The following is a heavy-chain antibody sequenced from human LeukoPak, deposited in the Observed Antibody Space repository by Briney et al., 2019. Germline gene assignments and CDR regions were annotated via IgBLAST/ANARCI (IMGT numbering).Heavy chain of an antibody. CDR3: ARGQSGYDPYYYYYMDV. V-gene: IGHV4-59*01. CDR1: GGSISSYY. Sequence: PSETLSLTCTVSGGSISSYYWSWIRQPPGKGLEWIGYIYYSGSTNYSPSLKSRVTISVDTSKNQFSLKLSSVTAADTAVYYCARGQSGYDPYYYYYMDVWGKGTTVTVSS. D-gene: IGHD5-12*01. J-gene: IGHJ6*03. CDR2: IYYSGST.